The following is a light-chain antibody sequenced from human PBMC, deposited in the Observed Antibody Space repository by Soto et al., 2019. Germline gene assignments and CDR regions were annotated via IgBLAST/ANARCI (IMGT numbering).Light chain of an antibody. J-gene: IGLJ2*01. CDR1: SSNIGSNP. CDR3: ASWDDSLSGVL. Sequence: QSVLTQSPSASGTPGPRVTISCSGSSSNIGSNPVHWYQQVPGSAPKLLIHNNYQRPAGVPDRFSGSESGTSASLAISGLQSEDEADYYCASWDDSLSGVLFGGGTKVTVL. V-gene: IGLV1-44*01. CDR2: NNY.